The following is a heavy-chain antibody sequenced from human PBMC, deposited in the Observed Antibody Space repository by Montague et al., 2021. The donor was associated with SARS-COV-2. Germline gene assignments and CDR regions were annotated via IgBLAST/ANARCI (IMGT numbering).Heavy chain of an antibody. CDR3: ARSSVAVSTIPLLES. J-gene: IGHJ4*03. Sequence: SETLSLTCAVSGDSIRTSRHSWNWIRQPPGKGLEWIGYIFHSSSSNSNPALESRVDMSIDTPNSQVSLPLTSVTAAVTAVYYCARSSVAVSTIPLLESWGQGAL. CDR2: IFHSSSS. CDR1: GDSIRTSRHS. D-gene: IGHD3-3*01. V-gene: IGHV4-61*01.